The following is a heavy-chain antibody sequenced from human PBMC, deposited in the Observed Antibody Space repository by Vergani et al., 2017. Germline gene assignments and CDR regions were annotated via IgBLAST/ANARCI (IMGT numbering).Heavy chain of an antibody. D-gene: IGHD2-2*01. Sequence: EVQLVESGGGLVQPGGSLRLSCVTSGFTFSSYSMKWVRQAPGKGLEWVSYISSSSSTIYYADSVRGRFTISRDSGENSMYLQMNSLRVEDTAVYYCARGQPSDQALSSNWFDHWGQGTLVTVSS. J-gene: IGHJ5*02. CDR2: ISSSSSTI. CDR1: GFTFSSYS. V-gene: IGHV3-48*01. CDR3: ARGQPSDQALSSNWFDH.